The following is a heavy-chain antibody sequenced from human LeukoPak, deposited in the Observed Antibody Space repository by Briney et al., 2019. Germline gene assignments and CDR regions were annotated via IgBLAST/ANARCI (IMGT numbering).Heavy chain of an antibody. J-gene: IGHJ4*02. CDR2: IYTSGTT. Sequence: SETLSLTCAVYGGSFSGYYWSWIRQPAGKGLEWIGRIYTSGTTNYNPSLKSRVTISVDTSKNQFSLKLSSVTAADTAVYYCARDTYSGSYYFDYWGQGTLVTVSS. CDR1: GGSFSGYY. CDR3: ARDTYSGSYYFDY. D-gene: IGHD1-26*01. V-gene: IGHV4-4*07.